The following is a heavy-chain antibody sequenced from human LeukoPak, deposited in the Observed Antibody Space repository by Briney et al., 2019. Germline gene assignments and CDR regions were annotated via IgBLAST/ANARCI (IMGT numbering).Heavy chain of an antibody. CDR1: GGSISSGGYS. CDR2: IYYSGST. J-gene: IGHJ4*02. V-gene: IGHV4-30-4*07. D-gene: IGHD3-22*01. CDR3: ARGHYDSSGYLDY. Sequence: SETLSFTCTVSGGSISSGGYSWSWIRQPPGKGLEWIGYIYYSGSTYYNPSLKSRVTISVDTSKNQFSLKLSSVTAADTAVYYCARGHYDSSGYLDYWGQGTLVTVSS.